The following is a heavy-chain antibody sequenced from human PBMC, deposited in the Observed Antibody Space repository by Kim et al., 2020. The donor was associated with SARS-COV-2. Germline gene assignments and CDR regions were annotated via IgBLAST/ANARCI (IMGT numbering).Heavy chain of an antibody. V-gene: IGHV1-8*01. D-gene: IGHD3-3*01. CDR3: ARGPVWSGYYYYFDY. CDR2: MNHNSANT. J-gene: IGHJ4*02. CDR1: GYTFTSYD. Sequence: ASVKVSCKASGYTFTSYDINWVRQATGQGLEWMGWMNHNSANTGYAQKFQGRVTRNSNTYISTAYMELSSLRSEDTAVYFCARGPVWSGYYYYFDYWAQGTLLPVSS.